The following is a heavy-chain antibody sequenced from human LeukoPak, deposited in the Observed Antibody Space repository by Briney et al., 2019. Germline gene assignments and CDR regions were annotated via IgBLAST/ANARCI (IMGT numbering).Heavy chain of an antibody. D-gene: IGHD3-10*01. J-gene: IGHJ4*02. Sequence: RGSLRLSCAASGFTFSNAWMSWVRQAPGKGLEWVGRIKSKTDGGTTDYAAPVKGRFTISRDDSKNTLYLQMNSLKTEDTAAYYCTTAYYYGSGSYYTYYFDYWGQGTLVTVSS. CDR1: GFTFSNAW. V-gene: IGHV3-15*01. CDR3: TTAYYYGSGSYYTYYFDY. CDR2: IKSKTDGGTT.